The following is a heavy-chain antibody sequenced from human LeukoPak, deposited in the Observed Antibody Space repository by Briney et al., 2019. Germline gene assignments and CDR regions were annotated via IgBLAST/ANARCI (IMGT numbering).Heavy chain of an antibody. D-gene: IGHD3-22*01. J-gene: IGHJ4*02. Sequence: ASVKVSCKASGYTFTSYYMHWVRQAPGQGLEWMGIINPSGGSTSYAQKFQGRVTMTRDMSTSTVYMELSSLRSEDTAVYYCARDKTLTMIVVVTSPFDYWGQGTLVTVSS. CDR2: INPSGGST. V-gene: IGHV1-46*01. CDR1: GYTFTSYY. CDR3: ARDKTLTMIVVVTSPFDY.